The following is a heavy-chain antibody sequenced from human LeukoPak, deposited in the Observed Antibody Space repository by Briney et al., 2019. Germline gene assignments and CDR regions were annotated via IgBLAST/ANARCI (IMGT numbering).Heavy chain of an antibody. CDR2: IHHSGST. CDR3: ARAPAFWSGYSPYYYYYYGMDV. J-gene: IGHJ6*02. CDR1: GDAITSDKYY. D-gene: IGHD3-3*01. V-gene: IGHV4-39*07. Sequence: SETLSLTCTVSGDAITSDKYYWGWIRQPPGKGLEWIGNIHHSGSTYYSPSLKSRVTISVDTSKNQFSLKLSSVTAADTAVYYCARAPAFWSGYSPYYYYYYGMDVWGQGTTVTVSS.